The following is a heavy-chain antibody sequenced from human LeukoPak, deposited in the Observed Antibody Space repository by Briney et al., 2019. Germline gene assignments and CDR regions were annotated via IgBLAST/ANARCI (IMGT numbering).Heavy chain of an antibody. Sequence: PGGSLRLSCAASGFTFSDYYMDWVRPAPGKGLEWVARSGNKANRYTTQYAPSVKGRFTISRDDSRNSLYLQMNNLKIEDTAVYYCARGHFSFDCWGQGTLVTVSS. CDR1: GFTFSDYY. CDR2: SGNKANRYTT. V-gene: IGHV3-72*01. CDR3: ARGHFSFDC. J-gene: IGHJ4*02.